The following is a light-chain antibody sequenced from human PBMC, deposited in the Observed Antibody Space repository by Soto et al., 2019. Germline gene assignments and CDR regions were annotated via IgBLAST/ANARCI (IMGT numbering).Light chain of an antibody. Sequence: QSALTQPASVSGSPGQSVTISCTGTSSDVGAYNYVSWYQQHPGKAPKLMILEVTNRPSGVSDRFSGSKSANTASLTISGLQAEDEADYYCNSYTTSNTWVFGGGTKLTVL. CDR2: EVT. CDR3: NSYTTSNTWV. CDR1: SSDVGAYNY. J-gene: IGLJ3*02. V-gene: IGLV2-14*01.